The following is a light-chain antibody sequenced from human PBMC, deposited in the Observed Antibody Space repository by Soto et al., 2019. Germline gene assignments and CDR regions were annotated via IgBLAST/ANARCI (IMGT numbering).Light chain of an antibody. V-gene: IGKV3-15*01. Sequence: EIVMTQSPVTLSVSPGERVSLYCRASQNIGSNLAWYQQKPGQAPRLLIYEASTRATGIPATFSGSGSATEFTLTISSLQSEDFAVYYCQQYKNWPPLYTFGQGTKLEIK. CDR3: QQYKNWPPLYT. J-gene: IGKJ2*01. CDR1: QNIGSN. CDR2: EAS.